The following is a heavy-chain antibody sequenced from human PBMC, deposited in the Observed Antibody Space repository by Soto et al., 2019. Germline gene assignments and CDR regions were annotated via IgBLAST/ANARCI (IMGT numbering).Heavy chain of an antibody. Sequence: QVQLVESGGGLVKPGGSLRLSCVASGFTFSDYYMSWFRQAPGKGLEWVSYISSGGSVIYSADSMKGRFTISRDNAKNSLYLQVNSLRAEDTAVDYCAIEPRDDYRISGGFDYWGQGTLVTVSS. V-gene: IGHV3-11*01. CDR1: GFTFSDYY. CDR3: AIEPRDDYRISGGFDY. D-gene: IGHD4-4*01. J-gene: IGHJ4*02. CDR2: ISSGGSVI.